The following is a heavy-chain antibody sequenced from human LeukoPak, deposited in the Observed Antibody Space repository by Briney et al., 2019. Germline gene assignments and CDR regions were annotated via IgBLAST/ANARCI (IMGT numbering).Heavy chain of an antibody. CDR1: VGSISSHY. Sequence: SETLSLTCTVSVGSISSHYWSWIRPPPGKGLEWIGYIYYSGSTNYNPSLKSRVTISVDTSKNQFSLKLSSVTAADTAVYYCASYSSYTLFDYWGQGTLVTVSS. D-gene: IGHD6-6*01. V-gene: IGHV4-59*11. CDR2: IYYSGST. J-gene: IGHJ4*02. CDR3: ASYSSYTLFDY.